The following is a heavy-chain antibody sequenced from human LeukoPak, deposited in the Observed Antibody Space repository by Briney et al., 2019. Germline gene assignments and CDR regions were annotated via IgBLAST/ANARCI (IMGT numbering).Heavy chain of an antibody. Sequence: PGGSLRLSCAASGFTFSSYWMSWVRQAPGKGLEWVANIKQDGSEKYYVDSVKGGFTISRDNAKNSLYLQMNSLRAEDTAVYYCARDSQEVVIPAAPGYWGQGTLVTVSS. D-gene: IGHD2-2*01. CDR2: IKQDGSEK. V-gene: IGHV3-7*01. J-gene: IGHJ4*02. CDR1: GFTFSSYW. CDR3: ARDSQEVVIPAAPGY.